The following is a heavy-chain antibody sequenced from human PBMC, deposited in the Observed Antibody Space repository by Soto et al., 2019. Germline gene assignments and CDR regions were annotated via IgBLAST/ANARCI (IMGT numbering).Heavy chain of an antibody. CDR3: ATTDCSGGSCYSYYFDY. V-gene: IGHV1-24*01. D-gene: IGHD2-15*01. CDR2: FDPEDGGT. J-gene: IGHJ4*02. CDR1: GYTLTELS. Sequence: ASVKVFCKVSGYTLTELSMHWVRQAPGKGLEWMGGFDPEDGGTIYAQKFQGRVTMTEDTSTDTAYMELSSLRSEDTAAYYCATTDCSGGSCYSYYFDYWGQGTLVTVSS.